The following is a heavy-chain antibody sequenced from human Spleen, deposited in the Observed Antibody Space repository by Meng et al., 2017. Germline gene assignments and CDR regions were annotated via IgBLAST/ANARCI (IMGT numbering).Heavy chain of an antibody. CDR3: AKGTPGRSYCDY. Sequence: HVQLLQSGAEVKQPGASLKVSCKASDYTFIGYGVCWVRQAPGQGLEWMAWLGAHPGDTSFAPKFLGRVTVTADTATATAYMELRSLRSDDTAVYYCAKGTPGRSYCDYWGLGTLVTVSS. CDR2: LGAHPGDT. CDR1: DYTFIGYG. V-gene: IGHV1-18*01. D-gene: IGHD3-10*01. J-gene: IGHJ4*02.